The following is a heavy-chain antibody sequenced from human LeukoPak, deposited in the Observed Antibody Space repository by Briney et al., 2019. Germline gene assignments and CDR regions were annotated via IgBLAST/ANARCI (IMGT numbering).Heavy chain of an antibody. CDR3: ARRTDYVFFDY. CDR1: GGSISSSNYY. Sequence: SGTLSLTCTVSGGSISSSNYYWGWIRQPPGKGLEWIGSIYYSGSTYYNPSLKSRVTISVDTSKNQFSLKLSSVTAADTAVYYCARRTDYVFFDYWGQGTLVTVSS. D-gene: IGHD4-17*01. CDR2: IYYSGST. V-gene: IGHV4-39*01. J-gene: IGHJ4*02.